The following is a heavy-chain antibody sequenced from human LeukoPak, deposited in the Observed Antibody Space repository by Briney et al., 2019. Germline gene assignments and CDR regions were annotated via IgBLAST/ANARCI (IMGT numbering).Heavy chain of an antibody. CDR3: AKDQGIVVVPAAPEDFDY. CDR1: GFTFSSYA. D-gene: IGHD2-2*01. J-gene: IGHJ4*02. Sequence: GGSLRLSCAASGFTFSSYAMNWVRQAPGKGLEWVSAITGSGGRTYYADSVKGRFTISRDNSKNTLYLQMNSLRAEDTAVYYCAKDQGIVVVPAAPEDFDYWGQGTLVTVSS. V-gene: IGHV3-23*01. CDR2: ITGSGGRT.